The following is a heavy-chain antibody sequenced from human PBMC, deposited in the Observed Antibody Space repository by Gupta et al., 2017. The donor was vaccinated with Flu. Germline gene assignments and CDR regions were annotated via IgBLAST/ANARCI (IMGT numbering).Heavy chain of an antibody. CDR3: ARYWSGGHKIDY. Sequence: EVQLLQSGGDLVQPGGSLRLSCAASGFPFSSFPMIWVRQAPGKGLQWVATISGAGGTTSYTESVRGRFTISRDNSKNTVFLQMNSLIAEDTAEYYCARYWSGGHKIDYWGQGTLATVSS. J-gene: IGHJ4*02. D-gene: IGHD2-8*02. CDR1: GFPFSSFP. V-gene: IGHV3-23*01. CDR2: ISGAGGTT.